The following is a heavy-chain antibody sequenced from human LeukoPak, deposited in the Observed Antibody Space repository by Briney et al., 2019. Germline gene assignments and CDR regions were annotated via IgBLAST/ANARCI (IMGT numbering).Heavy chain of an antibody. Sequence: SETLSLTCAVYGGSFSGYYWSWIRQPPGKGLEWIGEINHSGSTNYNPSLKSRVTISVDTSKNQFSLKLSSVTAADTAVYYCAISGVVPAYFDYWGQGTLVTVSS. CDR1: GGSFSGYY. CDR2: INHSGST. D-gene: IGHD3-3*01. J-gene: IGHJ4*02. V-gene: IGHV4-34*01. CDR3: AISGVVPAYFDY.